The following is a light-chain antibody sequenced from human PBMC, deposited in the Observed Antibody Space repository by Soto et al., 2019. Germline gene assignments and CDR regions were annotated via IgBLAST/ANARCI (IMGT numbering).Light chain of an antibody. CDR3: SSYAGSNTLVV. Sequence: QSALTQPASVSGSPGQSITISCTGTSSNVGGYNYVSWYQQHPGKAPKLIIYDVTNRPSGVSNRFSGSKSANTASLTISGLQAEDEADYYCSSYAGSNTLVVFGGGTKLTVL. CDR1: SSNVGGYNY. CDR2: DVT. J-gene: IGLJ2*01. V-gene: IGLV2-14*01.